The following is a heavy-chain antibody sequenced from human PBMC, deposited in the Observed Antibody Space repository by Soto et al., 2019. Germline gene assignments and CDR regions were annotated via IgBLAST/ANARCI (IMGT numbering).Heavy chain of an antibody. Sequence: QVQLVQSGAEVKKPGSSVKVSCKASGGTFSSYAISWVRQAPGQGLEWMGGIIPIFGTANYAQKFQGRVTITADESTSTAYMELSSLRSEDTAVYYCAHIVVLFHVPHDYGMDVWGQGTTVTVSS. V-gene: IGHV1-69*01. CDR1: GGTFSSYA. CDR2: IIPIFGTA. D-gene: IGHD2-15*01. CDR3: AHIVVLFHVPHDYGMDV. J-gene: IGHJ6*02.